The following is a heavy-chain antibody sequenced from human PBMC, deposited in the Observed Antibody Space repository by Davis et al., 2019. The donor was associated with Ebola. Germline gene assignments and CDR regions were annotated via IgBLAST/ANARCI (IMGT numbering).Heavy chain of an antibody. J-gene: IGHJ4*02. CDR3: SRGGVPAVMDY. CDR1: GFTFDDYA. D-gene: IGHD2-2*01. CDR2: ISWNSGSI. V-gene: IGHV3-9*01. Sequence: GGSLRLSCAASGFTFDDYAMHWVLQAPGKGLEWVSGISWNSGSIGYADSVKGRFTISRDIAKNTLYLQMDSLRAEDTAVYYCSRGGVPAVMDYWGQGTLVPVSS.